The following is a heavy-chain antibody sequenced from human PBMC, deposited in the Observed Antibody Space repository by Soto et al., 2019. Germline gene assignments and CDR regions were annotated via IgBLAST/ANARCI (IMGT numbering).Heavy chain of an antibody. D-gene: IGHD3-3*01. CDR1: GYTFTGYY. V-gene: IGHV1-2*02. CDR3: ARAPDNYDHPRRPPGI. J-gene: IGHJ3*02. Sequence: GASVKVSCKASGYTFTGYYMHWVRQAPGQGLEWMGWINPNSGGTNYAQKFQGRVTMTRDTSISTAYMELSRLRSDDTAVYYCARAPDNYDHPRRPPGIWGQGTMVTVSS. CDR2: INPNSGGT.